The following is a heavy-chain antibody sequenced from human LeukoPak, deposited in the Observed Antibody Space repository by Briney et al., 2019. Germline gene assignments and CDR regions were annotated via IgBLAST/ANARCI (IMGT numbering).Heavy chain of an antibody. CDR3: ARFGVNYGMDV. Sequence: PGRSLRLSCAASGFTFSSFWMSWVRQTPGKGLEWVDNIKPNGSEKEYVDYLKGRFTISRDNGENSLYLQVNSLRVEDTAVYYCARFGVNYGMDVWGQGTTVTVSS. D-gene: IGHD3-16*01. CDR1: GFTFSSFW. J-gene: IGHJ6*02. V-gene: IGHV3-7*04. CDR2: IKPNGSEK.